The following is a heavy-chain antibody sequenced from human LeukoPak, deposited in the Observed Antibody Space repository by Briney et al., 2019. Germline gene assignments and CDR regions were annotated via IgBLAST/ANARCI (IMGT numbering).Heavy chain of an antibody. V-gene: IGHV3-23*01. CDR1: GGPISSYY. D-gene: IGHD3-3*01. Sequence: ETLSLTCTVSGGPISSYYWSWVRQAPGEGLEWVSGISGSGGTTYYADSVKGRFTISRDNSKNTLYLQMNSLRAEDTAVYYCAKRITIFGVLHLYGMDVWGQGTTATVSS. J-gene: IGHJ6*02. CDR2: ISGSGGTT. CDR3: AKRITIFGVLHLYGMDV.